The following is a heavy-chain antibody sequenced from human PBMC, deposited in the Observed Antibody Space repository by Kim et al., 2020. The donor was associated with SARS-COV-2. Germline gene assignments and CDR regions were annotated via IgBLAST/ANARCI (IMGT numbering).Heavy chain of an antibody. J-gene: IGHJ6*02. CDR1: GFNFNDSP. CDR2: INWDGDNK. V-gene: IGHV3-43*01. Sequence: GGSLRLSCTASGFNFNDSPMHWVRQAPGKGLEWVSFINWDGDNKHYADSVKGRFTVSRDNSNNSLYLQMNSLRTEDSALYFCVRAFYDSDGLFGYAMDVWGQGTTVTVSS. CDR3: VRAFYDSDGLFGYAMDV. D-gene: IGHD3-22*01.